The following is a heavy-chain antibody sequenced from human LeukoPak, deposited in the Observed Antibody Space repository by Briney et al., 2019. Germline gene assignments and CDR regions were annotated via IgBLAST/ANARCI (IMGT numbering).Heavy chain of an antibody. J-gene: IGHJ6*03. CDR2: IRYDGSNK. CDR1: GFTFSSYG. CDR3: AKDRLYTVRGVHVYYYYYYMDV. D-gene: IGHD3-10*01. V-gene: IGHV3-30*02. Sequence: GGSLRLSCAASGFTFSSYGMHWVRQAPGKGLEWVAFIRYDGSNKYYADSVKGRFTISRDNSKNTLYLQMNSLRAEDTAVYYCAKDRLYTVRGVHVYYYYYYMDVWGKGTTVTISS.